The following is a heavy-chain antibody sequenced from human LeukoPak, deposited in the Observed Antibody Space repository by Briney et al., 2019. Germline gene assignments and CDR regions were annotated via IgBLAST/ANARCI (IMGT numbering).Heavy chain of an antibody. J-gene: IGHJ4*02. CDR1: GFTFSSYG. D-gene: IGHD1-26*01. V-gene: IGHV3-30*02. CDR3: AKDQVGIVGATLDY. CDR2: IRYDGSNK. Sequence: GGSLRLSCAVSGFTFSSYGMHWVRQAPGKGLEWVAFIRYDGSNKYYADSVKGRFTISRDNSKNTLYLQMNSLRAEDTAVYYCAKDQVGIVGATLDYWGQGTLVTVSS.